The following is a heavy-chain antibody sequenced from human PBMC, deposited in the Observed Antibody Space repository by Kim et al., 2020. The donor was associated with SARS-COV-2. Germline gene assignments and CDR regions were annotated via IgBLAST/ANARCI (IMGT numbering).Heavy chain of an antibody. J-gene: IGHJ6*02. Sequence: GGSLRLSCAASGFTFSSYGMHWVRQAPGKGLEWVAVISYDGSNKYYADSVKGRFTISRDNSKNTLYLQMNSLRAEDTAVYYCAKSGIAARPGYYYGMDVWGQGTTVTVSS. CDR3: AKSGIAARPGYYYGMDV. CDR2: ISYDGSNK. CDR1: GFTFSSYG. V-gene: IGHV3-30*18. D-gene: IGHD6-6*01.